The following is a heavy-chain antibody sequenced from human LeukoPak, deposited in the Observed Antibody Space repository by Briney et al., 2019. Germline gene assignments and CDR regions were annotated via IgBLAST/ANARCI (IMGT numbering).Heavy chain of an antibody. Sequence: SETLSLTCSISGGSISSYYWSWIRQPAGKGLEWIGRIYISGTTNYNPSLKSRVTISEDTSKNHFSLRLSSVTAADTAVYYCARSYYHGSGSPYYLDYWGQGTLVSVSS. CDR2: IYISGTT. CDR3: ARSYYHGSGSPYYLDY. J-gene: IGHJ4*02. D-gene: IGHD3-10*01. CDR1: GGSISSYY. V-gene: IGHV4-4*07.